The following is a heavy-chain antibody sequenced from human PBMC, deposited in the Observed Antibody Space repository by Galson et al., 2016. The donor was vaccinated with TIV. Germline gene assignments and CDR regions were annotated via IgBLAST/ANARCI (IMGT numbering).Heavy chain of an antibody. J-gene: IGHJ6*03. CDR3: ARVDKSYHMDV. V-gene: IGHV3-30*03. Sequence: SLRLSCAASGFTFNSYGFHWVRQAPGKGLEWAAFISYDGSDKSYADSLKGRFTISRDKSKNTLHLQMNSLRAEDTALYYCARVDKSYHMDVWGKGTTVTVSS. CDR1: GFTFNSYG. D-gene: IGHD3-16*02. CDR2: ISYDGSDK.